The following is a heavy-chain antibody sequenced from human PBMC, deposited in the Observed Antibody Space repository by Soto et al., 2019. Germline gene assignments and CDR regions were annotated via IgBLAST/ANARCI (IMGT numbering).Heavy chain of an antibody. CDR3: ARNRALHIVVVPAADFDY. V-gene: IGHV4-39*01. Sequence: SETLSLTCTVSGGSISSSSYYWGWIRQPPGKGLEWIGSIYYSGSTYYNPSLKSRVTISVDTSKKQFSLKLSSVTAADTALYYCARNRALHIVVVPAADFDYWGQGTQVTVSS. D-gene: IGHD2-2*01. CDR2: IYYSGST. CDR1: GGSISSSSYY. J-gene: IGHJ4*02.